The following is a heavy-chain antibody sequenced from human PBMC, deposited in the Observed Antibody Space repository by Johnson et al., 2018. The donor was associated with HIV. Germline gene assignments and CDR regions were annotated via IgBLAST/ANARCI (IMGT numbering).Heavy chain of an antibody. CDR1: GFTFSNYD. J-gene: IGHJ3*02. CDR2: IGTAGDT. D-gene: IGHD1-1*01. CDR3: ARDPHPYTGTGTTRDALDI. V-gene: IGHV3-13*04. Sequence: VQLVESGGGLVQPGGSLRLSCAASGFTFSNYDMHWVRQATGKGLEWVSAIGTAGDTYYPGSVKGRFTISRENAKNSLYLQMNSLRAEDTAVYYCARDPHPYTGTGTTRDALDIWGQGTMVTVSS.